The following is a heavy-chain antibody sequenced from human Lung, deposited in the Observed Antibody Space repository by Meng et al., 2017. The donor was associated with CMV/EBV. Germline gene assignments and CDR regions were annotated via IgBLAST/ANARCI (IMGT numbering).Heavy chain of an antibody. V-gene: IGHV4-61*01. J-gene: IGHJ4*02. CDR1: GGSVNRGSYY. CDR3: ALFGELSLGLEF. Sequence: LXCSVSGGSVNRGSYYWSWIRQPPGKGLEWIGYLYYTGSTNYNPSLKSRVTVSVDTSTSQSSLTLNSVSAADTAVYYCALFGELSLGLEFWGQGKXVTVSS. CDR2: LYYTGST. D-gene: IGHD3-16*02.